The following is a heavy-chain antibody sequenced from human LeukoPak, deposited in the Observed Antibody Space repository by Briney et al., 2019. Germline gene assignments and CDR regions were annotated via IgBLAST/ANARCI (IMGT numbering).Heavy chain of an antibody. CDR1: GFTFSSYW. D-gene: IGHD3-22*01. Sequence: GGSLRVSCAASGFTFSSYWMSWVRQAPGKGLEWVANIKQDGSEKYYVDSVKGRFTISRDNAKNSLYLQMNSLRAEDTAVYYCARDKSVYYDTSGSRFDYWGQGTLVAVSS. CDR3: ARDKSVYYDTSGSRFDY. J-gene: IGHJ4*02. V-gene: IGHV3-7*01. CDR2: IKQDGSEK.